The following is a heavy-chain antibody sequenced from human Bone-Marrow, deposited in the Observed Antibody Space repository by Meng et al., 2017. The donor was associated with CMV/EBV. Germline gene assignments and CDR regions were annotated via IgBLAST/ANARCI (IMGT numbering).Heavy chain of an antibody. CDR1: GYSFSTYW. CDR3: ARRDIKSSNPGYFEF. Sequence: GESLKISCQGSGYSFSTYWIGWVRQMPGKGLEWRGIIYPGDSDTRYSPSFQGQVTISADRSISTAYLQWSSLKASDTAIYYCARRDIKSSNPGYFEFWGQGTLVTVSS. V-gene: IGHV5-51*01. D-gene: IGHD2-15*01. J-gene: IGHJ4*02. CDR2: IYPGDSDT.